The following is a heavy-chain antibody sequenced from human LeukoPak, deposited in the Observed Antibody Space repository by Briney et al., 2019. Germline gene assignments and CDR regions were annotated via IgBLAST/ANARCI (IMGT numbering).Heavy chain of an antibody. V-gene: IGHV4-34*01. J-gene: IGHJ6*02. CDR3: ARWNCSGGSCQYYYYGMDV. CDR1: GGSFSGYY. Sequence: SETLSLTCAVYGGSFSGYYWSWIRQPPGEGLEWIGEINHSGSTNYNPSLKSRVTISVDTSKNQFSLKLSSVTAADTAVYYCARWNCSGGSCQYYYYGMDVWGQGTTVTVSS. CDR2: INHSGST. D-gene: IGHD2-15*01.